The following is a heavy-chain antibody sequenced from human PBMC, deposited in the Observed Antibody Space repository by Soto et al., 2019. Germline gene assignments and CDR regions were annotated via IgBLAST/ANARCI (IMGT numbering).Heavy chain of an antibody. CDR2: IRSKAYGGTT. CDR3: TRVEVDGSLMITFGGVIGPNAFDI. D-gene: IGHD3-16*02. CDR1: GFTFGDYA. Sequence: GGSLRLSCTASGFTFGDYAMSWFRQAPGKGLEWVGFIRSKAYGGTTEYAASVKGRFTISRDDSKSIAYLQMNSLKTEDTAVYYCTRVEVDGSLMITFGGVIGPNAFDIWGQGTMVTVSS. V-gene: IGHV3-49*03. J-gene: IGHJ3*02.